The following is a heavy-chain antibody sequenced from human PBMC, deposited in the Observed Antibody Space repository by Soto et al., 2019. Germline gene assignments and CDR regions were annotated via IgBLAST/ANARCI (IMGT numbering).Heavy chain of an antibody. CDR3: AKEIAFAGVYYYSYGMDV. J-gene: IGHJ6*02. D-gene: IGHD2-8*01. V-gene: IGHV3-30*18. CDR2: MSYDGSNK. CDR1: GFTFSSYG. Sequence: PGGSLRLSCAASGFTFSSYGMHWVRQAPGKGLEWVAVMSYDGSNKYYADSVKGRFTISRDNSKNTLYLQMNSLRAEDTAVYYCAKEIAFAGVYYYSYGMDVWGQGTTVTVSS.